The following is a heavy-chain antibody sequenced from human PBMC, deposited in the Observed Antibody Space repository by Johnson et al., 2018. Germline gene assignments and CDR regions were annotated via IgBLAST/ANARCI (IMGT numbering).Heavy chain of an antibody. Sequence: QVQLVQSGGGVVQPGRSLRLSCAASGFTFSSYGMHWVRQAPGKGLEWVAVISYDGSNKYYADSVKGRFTISRDNSKNTLYLPMNSRRAEDTAVYYCARSQSAYYGDYVGAEYFQHWGQGTLVTVSS. CDR2: ISYDGSNK. CDR1: GFTFSSYG. J-gene: IGHJ1*01. CDR3: ARSQSAYYGDYVGAEYFQH. D-gene: IGHD4-17*01. V-gene: IGHV3-30*03.